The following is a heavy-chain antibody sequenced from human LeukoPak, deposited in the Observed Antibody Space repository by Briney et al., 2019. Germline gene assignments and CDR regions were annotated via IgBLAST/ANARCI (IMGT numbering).Heavy chain of an antibody. D-gene: IGHD3-22*01. V-gene: IGHV3-48*03. J-gene: IGHJ3*02. CDR1: GFTFSSYE. Sequence: SGGSLRLSCAASGFTFSSYEMNWVRQAPGKGLEWVSYISSSGSTIYYADSVKGRFTISRDNAKNSLYLQMNSLRAEDTAVYYCARAQYYYDSSGYLTTAFNIWGQGTMVTVSS. CDR3: ARAQYYYDSSGYLTTAFNI. CDR2: ISSSGSTI.